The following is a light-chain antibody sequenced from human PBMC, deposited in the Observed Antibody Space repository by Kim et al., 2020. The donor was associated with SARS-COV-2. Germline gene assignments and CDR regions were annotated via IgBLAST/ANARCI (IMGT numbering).Light chain of an antibody. J-gene: IGLJ2*01. V-gene: IGLV3-1*01. CDR3: QAWDRRTVI. CDR2: EDN. CDR1: KLGDKY. Sequence: SYELTQPPSVSVSPGQTASITCSGDKLGDKYACWYQQKPGQSPILVIYEDNERPSEIPDRFSGSKSGNTATLTVSGTQPMDEADYYCQAWDRRTVIFGGGTQLTVL.